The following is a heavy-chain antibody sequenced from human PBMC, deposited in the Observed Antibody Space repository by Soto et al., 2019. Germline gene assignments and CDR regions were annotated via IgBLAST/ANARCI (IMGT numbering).Heavy chain of an antibody. D-gene: IGHD3-3*01. CDR3: ARGRGTASEDYDFWSGYKYYYYGMDV. J-gene: IGHJ6*02. V-gene: IGHV4-59*01. CDR1: GGSISSYY. Sequence: SETLSLTCTVSGGSISSYYWSWIRQPPGKGLEWIWYIYYGGSTNYNPSLKSRVTISVDTSKNQFSLKLSSVTAADTAVYYCARGRGTASEDYDFWSGYKYYYYGMDVWGQGTTV. CDR2: IYYGGST.